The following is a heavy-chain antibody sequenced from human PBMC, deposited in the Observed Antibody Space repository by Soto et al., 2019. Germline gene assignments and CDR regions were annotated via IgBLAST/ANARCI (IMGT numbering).Heavy chain of an antibody. Sequence: QVQLQESGPGLVKPSDTLSLTCAVSGGSTRHSSYFWGWIRQPPGKGLEWIASVYYSGTPYYNPSLKSRVTLSIATPKTQVSLNLNSLPAADTAIYYCARADTAMAPPGSWGQGILVTVSS. CDR1: GGSTRHSSYF. J-gene: IGHJ5*02. CDR2: VYYSGTP. CDR3: ARADTAMAPPGS. V-gene: IGHV4-39*01. D-gene: IGHD5-18*01.